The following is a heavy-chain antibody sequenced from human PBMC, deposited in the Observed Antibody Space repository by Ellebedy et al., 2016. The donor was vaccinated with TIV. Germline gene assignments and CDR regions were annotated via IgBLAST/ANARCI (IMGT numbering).Heavy chain of an antibody. CDR1: GYTFTSYD. J-gene: IGHJ6*02. D-gene: IGHD6-19*01. CDR2: MNPNSGNT. Sequence: ASVKVSCXASGYTFTSYDINWVRQATGQGLEWMGWMNPNSGNTGYAQKFQGRVTMTRDTSISTAYMELSRLRSDDTAVYYCARDSGSGFGIGDYYYYGMDVWGQGTTVTVSS. V-gene: IGHV1-8*01. CDR3: ARDSGSGFGIGDYYYYGMDV.